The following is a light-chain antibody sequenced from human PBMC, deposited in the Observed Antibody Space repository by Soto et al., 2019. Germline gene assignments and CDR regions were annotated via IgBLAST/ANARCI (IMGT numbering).Light chain of an antibody. CDR1: SGDVGSYNL. J-gene: IGLJ1*01. Sequence: QSALTQPASVSGSPGQPITISCTGTSGDVGSYNLVSWYQQQPGKAPKLLIYEGTQRPSGVSNRFSGSKSGNTASLTISGLQADDEADYYCCSYAGSRTYLFGTGTKLTVL. CDR2: EGT. CDR3: CSYAGSRTYL. V-gene: IGLV2-23*01.